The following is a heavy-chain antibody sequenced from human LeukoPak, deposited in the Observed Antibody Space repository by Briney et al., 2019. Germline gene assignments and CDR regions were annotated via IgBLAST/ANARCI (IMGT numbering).Heavy chain of an antibody. J-gene: IGHJ4*02. Sequence: SETLSLTCAVYGGSFSGYYWSWIRQPPGKGLEWIGEINHSGSTNYNPSLKSRVTISVDTSKSQFSLKLSSVTAADTAVYYCARGSSSGWSTFDYWGQGTLVTVSS. D-gene: IGHD6-19*01. CDR2: INHSGST. V-gene: IGHV4-34*01. CDR1: GGSFSGYY. CDR3: ARGSSSGWSTFDY.